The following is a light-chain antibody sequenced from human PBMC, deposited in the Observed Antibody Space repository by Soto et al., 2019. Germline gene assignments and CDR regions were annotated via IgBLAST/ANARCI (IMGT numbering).Light chain of an antibody. V-gene: IGLV2-14*01. CDR3: SSYTSSSTHDV. CDR2: DVS. J-gene: IGLJ1*01. Sequence: QSALTQPASVSGSPGQSITIPCTGTSSDVGGYNYVSWYQQHPGKAPKLMIYDVSNRPSGVSNRFSGSKSGNTASLTISGLQAEDEADYYCSSYTSSSTHDVFGTGTKLTVL. CDR1: SSDVGGYNY.